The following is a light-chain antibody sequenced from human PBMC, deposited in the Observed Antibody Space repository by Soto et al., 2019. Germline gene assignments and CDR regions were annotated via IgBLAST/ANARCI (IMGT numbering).Light chain of an antibody. CDR2: DAS. J-gene: IGKJ5*01. CDR1: DSVYSSY. Sequence: EIVLSQSPATLSLSPGAGDTLSCGASDSVYSSYVAWYQQKPGLAPRLLIYDASNRATGIPDRFSGSGSGTDYILTINRLEPEDFAGYYCQQYGNAPITFGQGTRLEIK. V-gene: IGKV3D-20*01. CDR3: QQYGNAPIT.